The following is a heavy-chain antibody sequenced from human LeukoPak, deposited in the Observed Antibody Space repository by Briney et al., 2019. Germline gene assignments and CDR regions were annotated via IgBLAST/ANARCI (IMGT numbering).Heavy chain of an antibody. CDR1: GGSISSGGYY. D-gene: IGHD3-10*01. CDR3: ARVEVGGYYGSGSYSWWFDP. Sequence: SQTLSLTCTVSGGSISSGGYYWSWIRQHPGKGLEWIGYIYYSGSTYYNPSLKSRVTISVDTSKNQFSLELSSVTAADTAVYYCARVEVGGYYGSGSYSWWFDPWGQGTLVTVSS. CDR2: IYYSGST. V-gene: IGHV4-31*03. J-gene: IGHJ5*02.